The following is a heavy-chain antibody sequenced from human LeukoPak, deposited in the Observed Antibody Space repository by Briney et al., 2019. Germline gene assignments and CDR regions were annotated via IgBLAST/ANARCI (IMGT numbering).Heavy chain of an antibody. CDR3: ARHYLWAGNWFDP. V-gene: IGHV4-39*01. J-gene: IGHJ5*02. Sequence: KPSETLSLTCTVSGGSISSSSYYWGWIRQPPGKGLEWIGSICYSGSTYYNPSLKSRVTISVDTSKNQFSLKLSSVTAADTAVYYCARHYLWAGNWFDPWGQGTLVTVSS. D-gene: IGHD2-21*01. CDR2: ICYSGST. CDR1: GGSISSSSYY.